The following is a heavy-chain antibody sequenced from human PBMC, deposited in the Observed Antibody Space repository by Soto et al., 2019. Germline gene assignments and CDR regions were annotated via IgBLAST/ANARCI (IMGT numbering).Heavy chain of an antibody. J-gene: IGHJ6*02. CDR3: ARGYSSSSPHTYGMDV. V-gene: IGHV4-31*03. Sequence: TLSLTCTVSDSSISSGGNNWSWIRQHPGKGLEWIGYIYYSGSTYYNPSLKSRVTISVDTSKNQFSLKLSSVTAADTAVYYCARGYSSSSPHTYGMDVWGQGTTVTVSS. CDR1: DSSISSGGNN. CDR2: IYYSGST. D-gene: IGHD6-6*01.